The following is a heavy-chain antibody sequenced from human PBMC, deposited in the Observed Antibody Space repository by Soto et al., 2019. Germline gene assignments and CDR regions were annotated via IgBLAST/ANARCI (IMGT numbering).Heavy chain of an antibody. CDR2: ISAAGDP. Sequence: EVQLVESGGGLVQPGGSLRLSCEASGFTFRNYDMHWVRQGTGKGLEWVSGISAAGDPDYADSVAGRFTISRENAQNSFLLQMNSLRVGDTAVYYCARTDRDFYGLDVWGQGTTVIVSS. V-gene: IGHV3-13*05. CDR1: GFTFRNYD. J-gene: IGHJ6*02. CDR3: ARTDRDFYGLDV.